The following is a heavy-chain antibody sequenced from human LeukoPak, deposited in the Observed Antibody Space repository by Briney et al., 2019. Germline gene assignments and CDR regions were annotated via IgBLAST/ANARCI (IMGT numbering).Heavy chain of an antibody. V-gene: IGHV3-53*01. CDR3: AREKGRGVISPYYDC. CDR2: IYSDGST. D-gene: IGHD3-10*01. CDR1: GLTVRNNY. J-gene: IGHJ4*02. Sequence: GGSLRLSCAASGLTVRNNYMSWVRQSPGKGLELVSVIYSDGSTYYEDSVKGRFTISRDTSKNTLSLQMSSLRVEDTAVYFCAREKGRGVISPYYDCWGQGTLVTVSS.